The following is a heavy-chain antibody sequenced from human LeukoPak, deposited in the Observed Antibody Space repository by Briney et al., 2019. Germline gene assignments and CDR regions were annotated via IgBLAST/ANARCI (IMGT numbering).Heavy chain of an antibody. Sequence: SETLSLTCTVSGGSFSSVSDYWGWIRQPPGKGLEWIGNIYYSGSVYYNPSLNSRVTISVDTSKNQFSLKLNSVTAADTAIYYCAKMTTVDWFDPWGQGTLVTVSS. V-gene: IGHV4-39*01. CDR3: AKMTTVDWFDP. J-gene: IGHJ5*02. CDR1: GGSFSSVSDY. CDR2: IYYSGSV. D-gene: IGHD4-17*01.